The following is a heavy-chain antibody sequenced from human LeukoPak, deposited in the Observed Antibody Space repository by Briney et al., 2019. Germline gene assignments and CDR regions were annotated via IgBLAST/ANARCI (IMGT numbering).Heavy chain of an antibody. CDR3: ARAAPPDSTMVRGVIIRMPDY. J-gene: IGHJ4*02. D-gene: IGHD3-10*01. CDR1: GGSISSGGYY. Sequence: SETLSLTCTVSGGSISSGGYYWSWIRQHPGKGLEWIGYIYYSGSTYYNPSLKSRVTISVDTSKNQFSLKLSSVTAADTAVYYCARAAPPDSTMVRGVIIRMPDYWGQGTLVTVSS. CDR2: IYYSGST. V-gene: IGHV4-30-4*08.